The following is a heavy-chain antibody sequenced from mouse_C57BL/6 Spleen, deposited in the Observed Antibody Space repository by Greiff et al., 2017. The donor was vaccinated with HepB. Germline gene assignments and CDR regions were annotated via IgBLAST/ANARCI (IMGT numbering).Heavy chain of an antibody. CDR2: IDPSDSYT. CDR1: GYTFTSYW. D-gene: IGHD4-1*01. V-gene: IGHV1-69*01. Sequence: QVQLQQPGAELVMPGASVKLSCKASGYTFTSYWMHWVKQRPGQGLEWIGEIDPSDSYTNYNQKFKGKSTLTVDKSSSTAYMQLSSLTSEDSAVYYCARPELGTGYFDYWGQGTTLTVSS. J-gene: IGHJ2*01. CDR3: ARPELGTGYFDY.